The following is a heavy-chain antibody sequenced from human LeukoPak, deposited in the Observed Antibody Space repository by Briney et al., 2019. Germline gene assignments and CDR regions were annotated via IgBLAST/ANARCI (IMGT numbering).Heavy chain of an antibody. D-gene: IGHD3-10*01. J-gene: IGHJ4*02. CDR1: GGSISSYY. V-gene: IGHV4-34*01. CDR2: INYSGSA. Sequence: PSETLSLTCTVSGGSISSYYWSWIRQFPGEGLEWIGEINYSGSATYNPSLKSRVTILVDTSKNQFSLKLSSVTAADTAVYYCARGSTYYYGLGSYYYNYWGQGTLVTVSS. CDR3: ARGSTYYYGLGSYYYNY.